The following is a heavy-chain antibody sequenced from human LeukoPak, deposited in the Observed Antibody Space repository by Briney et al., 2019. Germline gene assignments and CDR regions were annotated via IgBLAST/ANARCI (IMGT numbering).Heavy chain of an antibody. V-gene: IGHV3-21*04. J-gene: IGHJ4*02. CDR1: GFTFSSYW. Sequence: GGSLRLSCAASGFTFSSYWMNWVRQAPGKGLEWVSSISSSSSYIYSADSLKGRFTISRDNAKNSLYLQLNSLRAEDTAMYYCAISGGGGFDYWGQGTLVTVSS. D-gene: IGHD3-16*01. CDR2: ISSSSSYI. CDR3: AISGGGGFDY.